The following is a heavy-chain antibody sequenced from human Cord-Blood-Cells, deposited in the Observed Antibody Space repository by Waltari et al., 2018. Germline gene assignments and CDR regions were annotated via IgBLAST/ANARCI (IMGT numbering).Heavy chain of an antibody. CDR1: GGSISSYY. CDR2: SYYSGST. CDR3: ARGGAARYWYFDL. J-gene: IGHJ2*01. V-gene: IGHV4-59*01. Sequence: QVQLQESGPGLVKPSETLSLTCTVSGGSISSYYWRWLRQPPGKGLEWIGYSYYSGSTNYNPSLKGRVTISVDTSNNQFSLKLSSVTAADTAVYYWARGGAARYWYFDLWGRGTLVTVSS. D-gene: IGHD6-6*01.